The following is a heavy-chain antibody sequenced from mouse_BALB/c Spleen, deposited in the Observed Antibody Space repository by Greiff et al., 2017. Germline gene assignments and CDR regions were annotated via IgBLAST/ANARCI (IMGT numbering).Heavy chain of an antibody. Sequence: QVQLKESGPSLVQPSQSLSITCTVSGFSLTSYGVHWVRQSPGKGLEWLGVIWRGGSTDYNAAFMSRLSITKDNSKSQVFFKMNSLQADDTAIYYCAKTGITSYAMDYWGQGTSVTVSS. D-gene: IGHD2-4*01. CDR3: AKTGITSYAMDY. J-gene: IGHJ4*01. V-gene: IGHV2-5-1*01. CDR1: GFSLTSYG. CDR2: IWRGGST.